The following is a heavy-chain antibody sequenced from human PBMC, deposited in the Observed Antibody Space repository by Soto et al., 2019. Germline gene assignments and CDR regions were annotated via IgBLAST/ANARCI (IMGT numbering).Heavy chain of an antibody. CDR3: AKDKGYTKGHAFDY. V-gene: IGHV3-30*18. CDR2: ISLDGSNQ. Sequence: QVQLVESGGGVVQPGRSLRVSCATSGFTISNYNMHWVRQAPGKGLEWVALISLDGSNQYYADSVKGRFTISRDNSKSTLYLQMNSLRAEDTAMYYCAKDKGYTKGHAFDYWGQGTLVTVSS. D-gene: IGHD1-1*01. CDR1: GFTISNYN. J-gene: IGHJ4*02.